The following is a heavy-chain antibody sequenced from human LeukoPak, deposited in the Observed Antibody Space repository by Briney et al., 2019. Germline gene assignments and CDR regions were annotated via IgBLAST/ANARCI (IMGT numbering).Heavy chain of an antibody. Sequence: PGGSLRLSCAASGLTFSSYGMHWVRQAPGKGLEWVAVISYDGSNKYYADSVKGGFTISRDNSKNTLYLQMNSLRAEDTAVYYCAKDPVVYSSSRNYFDYWGQGTPGNVSS. CDR3: AKDPVVYSSSRNYFDY. V-gene: IGHV3-30*18. CDR1: GLTFSSYG. D-gene: IGHD6-13*01. J-gene: IGHJ4*02. CDR2: ISYDGSNK.